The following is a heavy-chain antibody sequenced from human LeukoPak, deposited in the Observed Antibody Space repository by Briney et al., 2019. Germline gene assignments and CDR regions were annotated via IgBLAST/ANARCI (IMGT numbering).Heavy chain of an antibody. D-gene: IGHD6-19*01. J-gene: IGHJ3*02. V-gene: IGHV3-13*01. CDR2: IGTAGDT. CDR3: ARGSSGPGGFDAFDI. CDR1: GFTFSSYD. Sequence: GGSLRLSCAASGFTFSSYDMHWVRQAPGKGLEWVSAIGTAGDTYYPGSVKGRFTISRENAKNSLYLQMNSLRAGDTAVYYCARGSSGPGGFDAFDIWGQGTMVTVSS.